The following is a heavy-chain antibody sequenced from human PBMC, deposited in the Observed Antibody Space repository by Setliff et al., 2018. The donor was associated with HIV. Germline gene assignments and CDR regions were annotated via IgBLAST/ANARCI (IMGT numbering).Heavy chain of an antibody. CDR2: VIPVRDMA. J-gene: IGHJ6*02. Sequence: SVKVSCKASGGTLRSYGMTWVRQAPGQGIEWMGTVIPVRDMANYAEKFQGRVTITADRSTSTSYMELRGLRSEDTAVYFCARETYFFDVTTFYSYALGVWGQGTTVTVSS. CDR3: ARETYFFDVTTFYSYALGV. D-gene: IGHD4-17*01. V-gene: IGHV1-69*04. CDR1: GGTLRSYG.